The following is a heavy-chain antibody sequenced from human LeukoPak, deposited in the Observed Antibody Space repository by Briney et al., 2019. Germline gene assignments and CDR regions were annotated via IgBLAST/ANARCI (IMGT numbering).Heavy chain of an antibody. CDR1: GFTFSSYW. CDR3: ATDYGDYAYYVDY. CDR2: IKQDRSEK. J-gene: IGHJ4*02. V-gene: IGHV3-7*01. D-gene: IGHD4-17*01. Sequence: PGGSLRLSCAASGFTFSSYWMGWVRQAPGKGLEWVANIKQDRSEKYYVDSVKGRFTISRDNAKNSLFLQMISLRAEDTALYFCATDYGDYAYYVDYWGQGTLVSVSS.